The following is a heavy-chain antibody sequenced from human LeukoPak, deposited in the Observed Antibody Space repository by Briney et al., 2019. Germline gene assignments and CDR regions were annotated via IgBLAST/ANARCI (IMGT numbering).Heavy chain of an antibody. J-gene: IGHJ4*02. D-gene: IGHD3-22*01. V-gene: IGHV4-34*01. Sequence: PSETLSLTCAVYGGSFSGYYWSWIRQPPGKGLEWIGEINHSGSTNYNPSLKSRVTISVDTSKNQFSLKLSSVTAADTAVYYCARVLAYDSSGYYYDYWGQGTLVTVSS. CDR2: INHSGST. CDR3: ARVLAYDSSGYYYDY. CDR1: GGSFSGYY.